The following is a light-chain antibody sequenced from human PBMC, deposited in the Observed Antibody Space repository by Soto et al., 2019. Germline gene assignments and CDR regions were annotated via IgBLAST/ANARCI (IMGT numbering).Light chain of an antibody. J-gene: IGKJ1*01. CDR3: LQQYTDPWT. V-gene: IGKV1-17*01. CDR2: TTS. Sequence: DSQMTPSPSSLSASVGDSVTITCRTSQAMRNDVGWYQQKPGRAPKRLIFTTSHLHCGIPSRFRGSGSGTEFTLTVNGLQHEDFAAYDCLQQYTDPWTFGQGTKVEIK. CDR1: QAMRND.